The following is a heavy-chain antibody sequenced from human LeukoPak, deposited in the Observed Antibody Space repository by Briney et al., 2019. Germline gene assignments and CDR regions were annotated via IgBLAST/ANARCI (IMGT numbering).Heavy chain of an antibody. CDR1: GFTFSSHA. Sequence: GGSLRLSCAASGFTFSSHAMNWVRQTPGKGLEWVSSIGGIGASTYYADSVKGRFTISRDNSKNTLYLQMNSLRAEDTAVYYCASEIRGSSRFDYWGQGTLVTVSS. J-gene: IGHJ4*02. D-gene: IGHD6-6*01. CDR3: ASEIRGSSRFDY. CDR2: IGGIGAST. V-gene: IGHV3-23*01.